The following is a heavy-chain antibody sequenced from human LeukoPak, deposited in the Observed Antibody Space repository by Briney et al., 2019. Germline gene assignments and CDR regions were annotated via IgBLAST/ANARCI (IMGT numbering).Heavy chain of an antibody. J-gene: IGHJ4*02. CDR3: ARGLVYDY. CDR1: GGSFSGYY. V-gene: IGHV4-34*01. CDR2: INHSGST. Sequence: SETLSLTCAVYGGSFSGYYWSWIRQPPGKGLEWIGEINHSGSTNYNPSLKGRVTISVDTSKNQFSLKLSSVTAADAAVYYCARGLVYDYWGQGTLVTVSS. D-gene: IGHD2-8*01.